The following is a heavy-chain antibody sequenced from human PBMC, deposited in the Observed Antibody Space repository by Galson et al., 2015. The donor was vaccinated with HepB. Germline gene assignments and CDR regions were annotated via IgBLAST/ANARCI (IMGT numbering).Heavy chain of an antibody. V-gene: IGHV3-7*03. CDR1: KFTFSSYW. D-gene: IGHD6-13*01. Sequence: SLRLSCAASKFTFSSYWMSWVRQAPGKGLEWVANIKQDGSEKYYVDSVKGRFTISRDNAKNSLYLQMNSLRAEDTAVYYCARDEGSSWYFYWGQGTLVTVSS. CDR3: ARDEGSSWYFY. J-gene: IGHJ4*02. CDR2: IKQDGSEK.